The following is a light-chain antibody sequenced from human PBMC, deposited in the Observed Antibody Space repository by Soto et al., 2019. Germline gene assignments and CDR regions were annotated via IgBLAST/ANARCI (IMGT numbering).Light chain of an antibody. V-gene: IGKV3-20*01. J-gene: IGKJ1*01. CDR2: GVS. CDR1: ESVSDSQ. CDR3: QQYGTSRWT. Sequence: EIVFAQSPSTLSLSPGERATLSCRTSESVSDSQLAWYQQRPGQAPRLLIYGVSSRAAGIADRFSGSGSGTDFTLTISRLEPEDFALYYCQQYGTSRWTFGQGTKVDIK.